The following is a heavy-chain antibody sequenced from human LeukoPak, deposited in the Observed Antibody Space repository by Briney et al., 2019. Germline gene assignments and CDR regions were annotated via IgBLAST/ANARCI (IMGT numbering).Heavy chain of an antibody. CDR2: IYSGGST. J-gene: IGHJ4*02. V-gene: IGHV3-53*05. Sequence: PGGSLRLSCAGSGFTVRSNYMTWVRQAPGKGLEWVSVIYSGGSTYYADSVKGRFTISRDNSKNTLYLQMNSLRAEDTAVYYCAREHYGGTEYFDYWGQGTLVTVSS. CDR3: AREHYGGTEYFDY. CDR1: GFTVRSNY. D-gene: IGHD4-23*01.